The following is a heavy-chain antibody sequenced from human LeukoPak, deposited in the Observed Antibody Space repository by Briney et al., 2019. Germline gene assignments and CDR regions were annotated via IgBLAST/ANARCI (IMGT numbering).Heavy chain of an antibody. Sequence: SQTLSLTCTVSGGSITSGSYYWSWIRQPAGKGLEWIGRIFSSGSTNYNPSLKSRVTISVDTSKNQFSLKLYSVTAADTALYYCARGGTYSDAFDIWSQGTMVTVSS. CDR3: ARGGTYSDAFDI. CDR2: IFSSGST. V-gene: IGHV4-61*02. D-gene: IGHD1-26*01. CDR1: GGSITSGSYY. J-gene: IGHJ3*02.